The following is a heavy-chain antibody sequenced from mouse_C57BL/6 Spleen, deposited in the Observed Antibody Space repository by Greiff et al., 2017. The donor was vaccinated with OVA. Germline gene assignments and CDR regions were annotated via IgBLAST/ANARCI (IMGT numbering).Heavy chain of an antibody. CDR3: AREKLGLDY. D-gene: IGHD4-1*01. CDR1: GYTFTSYW. CDR2: IYPDSGST. V-gene: IGHV1-55*01. Sequence: QVQLQQPGAELVKPGASVKMSCKASGYTFTSYWITWVKQSPGKGLEWIGVIYPDSGSTNYNEKFKSKATLTVDTSSSTAYMQLSSLTSEDSAVYYCAREKLGLDYWGQGTTLTVSS. J-gene: IGHJ2*01.